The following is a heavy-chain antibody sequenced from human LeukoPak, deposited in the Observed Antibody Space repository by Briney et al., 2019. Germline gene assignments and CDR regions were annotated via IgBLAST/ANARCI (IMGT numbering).Heavy chain of an antibody. D-gene: IGHD4-17*01. CDR1: GSTFSSYA. CDR3: AKDQSDYAGYYFDY. Sequence: PGGSLRLSCAASGSTFSSYAMHWVRQAPGKGLEWVAIISYDGSNKFYADSVKGRFTISRDNSKNTLFLQMDSLRAEDTAVYYCAKDQSDYAGYYFDYWGQGTLVTVSS. CDR2: ISYDGSNK. V-gene: IGHV3-30*18. J-gene: IGHJ4*02.